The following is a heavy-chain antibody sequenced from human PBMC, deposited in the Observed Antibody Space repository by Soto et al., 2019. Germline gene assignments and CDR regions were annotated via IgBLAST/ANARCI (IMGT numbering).Heavy chain of an antibody. CDR1: GFTVSSNY. V-gene: IGHV3-66*01. J-gene: IGHJ3*02. Sequence: EVQLVESGGGLVQPGGSLRLSCAASGFTVSSNYMSWARQAPGKGLEWVSVIYSGGSTYYADSVKGRFTTSRDNSRNTLYLQMNSLRAEDTAVYYCARDQSYSSSSDAFDIWGQGTMVTVAS. CDR3: ARDQSYSSSSDAFDI. D-gene: IGHD6-6*01. CDR2: IYSGGST.